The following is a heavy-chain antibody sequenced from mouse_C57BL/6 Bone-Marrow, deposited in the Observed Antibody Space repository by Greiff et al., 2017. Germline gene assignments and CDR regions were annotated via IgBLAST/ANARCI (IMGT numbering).Heavy chain of an antibody. Sequence: EVMLVESGAELVRPGASVKLSCTASGFNIKDDYMHWVKQRPEQGLEWIGWIDPENGDTEYASKFQGKATITADTSSNTAYLQLSSLTSEDTAVYYCTTSLLDYWGQGTTLTVSS. CDR1: GFNIKDDY. CDR2: IDPENGDT. J-gene: IGHJ2*01. CDR3: TTSLLDY. V-gene: IGHV14-4*01.